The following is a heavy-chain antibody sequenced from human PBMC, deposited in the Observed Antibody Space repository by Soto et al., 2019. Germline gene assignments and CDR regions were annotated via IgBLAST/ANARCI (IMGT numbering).Heavy chain of an antibody. V-gene: IGHV1-3*01. J-gene: IGHJ5*02. CDR3: ARTKGHYYDSSGYPNWFEP. CDR1: GYTFTSYA. CDR2: INAGNGNT. D-gene: IGHD3-22*01. Sequence: ASVNVSCKASGYTFTSYAMHWVRQAPGQRLEWMGWINAGNGNTKYSQKFQGRVTITRDTSASTAYMELSSLRSEDTAVYYCARTKGHYYDSSGYPNWFEPWGEETLVSVSS.